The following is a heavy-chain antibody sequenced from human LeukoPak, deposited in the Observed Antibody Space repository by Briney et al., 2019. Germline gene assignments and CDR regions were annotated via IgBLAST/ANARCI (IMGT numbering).Heavy chain of an antibody. CDR1: GYSLTSYW. CDR2: IYPGDSDT. J-gene: IGHJ6*02. CDR3: ARALGYCSGGSCYSYYYYGMDV. Sequence: GESLKISCKGSGYSLTSYWIGWVRQMPGKGLEWMGIIYPGDSDTRYSPSFQGQVTISADKSISTAYLQWSSLKASDTAMYYCARALGYCSGGSCYSYYYYGMDVWGQGTTVTVSS. D-gene: IGHD2-15*01. V-gene: IGHV5-51*01.